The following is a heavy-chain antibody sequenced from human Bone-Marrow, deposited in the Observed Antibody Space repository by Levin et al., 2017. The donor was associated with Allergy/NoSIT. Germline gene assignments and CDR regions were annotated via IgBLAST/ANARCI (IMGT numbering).Heavy chain of an antibody. CDR2: IHKDGVGT. J-gene: IGHJ4*02. CDR1: GFTFSDYW. Sequence: QSGGSLRLSCVASGFTFSDYWMHFIRQAPGKGLVWVSRIHKDGVGTSYPDSVKGRFTISRDNAKNTVYLQMNSLRVEDTALYYCARGGAGSFDQWGQGTLVTVSS. D-gene: IGHD1-26*01. CDR3: ARGGAGSFDQ. V-gene: IGHV3-74*01.